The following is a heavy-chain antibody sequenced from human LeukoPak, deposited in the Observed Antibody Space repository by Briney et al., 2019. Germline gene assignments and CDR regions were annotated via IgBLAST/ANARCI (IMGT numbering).Heavy chain of an antibody. Sequence: PSETLSLTCTVSGGSISSSSYYWGWIRQPPGKGLEWIGSIYYSGSTYYNPSLKSRVTISVDTSKNQFSLKLSSVTAADTAVYYRARYGDSEFDYWGQGTLVTVSS. CDR1: GGSISSSSYY. J-gene: IGHJ4*02. D-gene: IGHD4-17*01. V-gene: IGHV4-39*01. CDR3: ARYGDSEFDY. CDR2: IYYSGST.